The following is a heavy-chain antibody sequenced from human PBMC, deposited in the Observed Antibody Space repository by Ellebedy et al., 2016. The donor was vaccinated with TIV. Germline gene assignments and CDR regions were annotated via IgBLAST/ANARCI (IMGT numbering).Heavy chain of an antibody. D-gene: IGHD4-17*01. CDR2: ISHTGSRT. Sequence: PGGSLRLSCAASGFTFSSYAMSWVRQAPGKGLEWVSTISHTGSRTYYADSGEGRFTISRDNSKKTLYLQMNSLRAEETAIYYCAKDKVFGDSKWEIDVWGQGTTVTVSS. CDR3: AKDKVFGDSKWEIDV. V-gene: IGHV3-23*01. J-gene: IGHJ6*02. CDR1: GFTFSSYA.